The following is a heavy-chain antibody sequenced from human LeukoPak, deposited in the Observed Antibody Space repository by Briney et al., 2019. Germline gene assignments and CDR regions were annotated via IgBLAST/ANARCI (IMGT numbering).Heavy chain of an antibody. V-gene: IGHV3-23*01. Sequence: GGSLRLSCAASGFTFSSYAMSWVRQAPGKGLEWVSAISGSGGSTYYADSVKGRFTISRDNSKNTLYLQMNSLRAEDTAVYYCAKGTIFGVVIYYGMDVWGQGTTVTVSS. J-gene: IGHJ6*02. D-gene: IGHD3-3*01. CDR1: GFTFSSYA. CDR3: AKGTIFGVVIYYGMDV. CDR2: ISGSGGST.